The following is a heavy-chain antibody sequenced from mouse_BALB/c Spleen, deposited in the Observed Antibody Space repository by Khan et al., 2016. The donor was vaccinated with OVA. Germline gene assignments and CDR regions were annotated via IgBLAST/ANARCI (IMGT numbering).Heavy chain of an antibody. CDR2: IDPANGYT. CDR1: GFNIKDTY. CDR3: SRDYWDVFAY. V-gene: IGHV14-3*02. D-gene: IGHD4-1*01. Sequence: VQLKQSGAELVKPGASVKLSCTASGFNIKDTYMHWVKQRPEQGLEWIGRIDPANGYTKYDPKFQGKATIKADTSSNTASLQLSSLTSADTAFYYCSRDYWDVFAYWGQGTLVTVSA. J-gene: IGHJ3*01.